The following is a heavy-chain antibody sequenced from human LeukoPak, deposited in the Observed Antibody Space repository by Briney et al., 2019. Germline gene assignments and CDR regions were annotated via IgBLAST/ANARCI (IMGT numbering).Heavy chain of an antibody. D-gene: IGHD2-15*01. CDR3: AKANCSGGSCYTDY. J-gene: IGHJ4*02. V-gene: IGHV3-30*02. CDR2: IRYDGSNK. Sequence: GGSLGLSCAASGFTFSSYGMHWVRQAPGKGLEWVAFIRYDGSNKYYADSVKGRFTISRDNSKNTLYLQMNSLRAEDTAVYYCAKANCSGGSCYTDYWGQGTLVTVSS. CDR1: GFTFSSYG.